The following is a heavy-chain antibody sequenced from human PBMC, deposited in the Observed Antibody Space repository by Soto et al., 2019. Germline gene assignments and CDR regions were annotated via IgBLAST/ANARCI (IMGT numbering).Heavy chain of an antibody. CDR1: GFTVSSYS. CDR2: ISSMSSYI. CDR3: ARGGGMDV. J-gene: IGHJ6*02. Sequence: GSLTASGPASGFTVSSYSTNWVRQGPGKGLEWVSSISSMSSYIYYADSVKGRFTMSRDNAKNSLYLQMNRLRAEDTAVYYCARGGGMDVWGQGTTVSVSS. V-gene: IGHV3-21*01.